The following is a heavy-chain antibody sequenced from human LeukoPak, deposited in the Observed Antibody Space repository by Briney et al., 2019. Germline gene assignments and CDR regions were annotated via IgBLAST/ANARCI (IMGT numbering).Heavy chain of an antibody. V-gene: IGHV1-18*01. CDR1: GYTFTSYG. Sequence: GASVKVSCKASGYTFTSYGISWVRQAPGQGLEWMGWISAYNGNTNYAQKLQGRVTMTTDTSTSTAYMELRSLRSDDTAVYYCARDTLWASNCGGDCGFLWYFDYWGQGTLVTVSS. CDR3: ARDTLWASNCGGDCGFLWYFDY. D-gene: IGHD2-21*02. CDR2: ISAYNGNT. J-gene: IGHJ4*02.